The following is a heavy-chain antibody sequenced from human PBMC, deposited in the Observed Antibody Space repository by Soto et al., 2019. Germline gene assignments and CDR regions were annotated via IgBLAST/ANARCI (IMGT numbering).Heavy chain of an antibody. J-gene: IGHJ4*02. CDR1: GGSISSYY. CDR2: IYYSGST. D-gene: IGHD5-18*01. CDR3: ARRYGYSFDY. V-gene: IGHV4-59*01. Sequence: QVQLQESGPGLVKPSETLSLTCTVSGGSISSYYWSWIRQPPGKGLEWIGYIYYSGSTNYNPSLKSRVTISVDTSKNPCPLKLSSVTAADTAVYYCARRYGYSFDYWGQGTLVTVSS.